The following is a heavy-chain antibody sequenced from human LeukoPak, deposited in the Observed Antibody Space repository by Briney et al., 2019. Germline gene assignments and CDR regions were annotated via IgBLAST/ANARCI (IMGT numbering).Heavy chain of an antibody. D-gene: IGHD1-26*01. CDR1: GFTFSSYN. Sequence: GGSLRLSCAASGFTFSSYNMNWVRQAPGKGLEWVSYISSSGRTIYYADSVKGRFTISRDNAKNSLYLQMNSLRAEDTAVYYCAQGADFDYWGQGTLVTVSS. J-gene: IGHJ4*02. CDR2: ISSSGRTI. V-gene: IGHV3-48*04. CDR3: AQGADFDY.